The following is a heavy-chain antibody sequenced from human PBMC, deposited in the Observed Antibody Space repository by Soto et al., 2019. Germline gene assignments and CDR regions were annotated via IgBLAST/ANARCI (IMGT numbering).Heavy chain of an antibody. Sequence: GASVKVSCKASGYTFTSYYVHWVRQAPGQGLEWIGWIVVGSGNTNYAQKFQERVTITRDMSTSTAYMELSSLRSEDTAVYYCAADPFPYDSSGPPFDYWGQGTLVTVSS. CDR3: AADPFPYDSSGPPFDY. J-gene: IGHJ4*02. V-gene: IGHV1-58*01. CDR1: GYTFTSYY. CDR2: IVVGSGNT. D-gene: IGHD3-22*01.